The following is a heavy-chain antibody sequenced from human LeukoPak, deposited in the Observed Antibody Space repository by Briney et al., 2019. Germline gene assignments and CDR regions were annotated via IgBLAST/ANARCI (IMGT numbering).Heavy chain of an antibody. V-gene: IGHV3-21*01. CDR2: ITSSSSYI. J-gene: IGHJ4*02. CDR3: ARAQVVDY. D-gene: IGHD2-15*01. Sequence: GGSLRLSCAASGFTFSSYTMNWVRQAPEKGLEWVSSITSSSSYISYADSVKGRFTISRDNAKNSVYLQMNSLRAEDTAVYYCARAQVVDYWGQGTLVTVSS. CDR1: GFTFSSYT.